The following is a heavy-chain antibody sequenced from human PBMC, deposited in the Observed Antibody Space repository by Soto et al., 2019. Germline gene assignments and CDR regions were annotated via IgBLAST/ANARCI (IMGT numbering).Heavy chain of an antibody. D-gene: IGHD2-21*01. J-gene: IGHJ4*02. CDR2: ISADGKSR. CDR1: GFTFSSCP. V-gene: IGHV3-30*04. Sequence: QVQLVESGGGVVQPERSLRLSCVVSGFTFSSCPMSWVRQAPGKGLEWVTFISADGKSRYYTESVKGRFTISRDNSKNTLFLQMSGLRAEDTAVYYCSSRRGDGYFEYWSQGNLVTVSS. CDR3: SSRRGDGYFEY.